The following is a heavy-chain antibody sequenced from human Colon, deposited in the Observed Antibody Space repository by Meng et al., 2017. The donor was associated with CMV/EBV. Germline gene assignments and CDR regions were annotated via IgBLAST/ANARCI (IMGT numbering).Heavy chain of an antibody. CDR2: INYSGST. Sequence: SETLSLTCTVSSGSISGSNYYWGWIRQPPGKGLEWIASINYSGSTHYNPSLRRRVTQSVDMSKNQFSLKLRSVTAADTAVYYCARDGDFWSGYLDYWGQGMLVTVSS. CDR1: SGSISGSNYY. D-gene: IGHD3-3*01. CDR3: ARDGDFWSGYLDY. J-gene: IGHJ4*02. V-gene: IGHV4-39*07.